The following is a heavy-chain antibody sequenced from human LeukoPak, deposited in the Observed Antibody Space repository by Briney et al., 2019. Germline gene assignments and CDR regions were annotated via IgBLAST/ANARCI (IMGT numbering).Heavy chain of an antibody. CDR2: IYYSGST. D-gene: IGHD6-13*01. CDR3: ARGSSWIDY. J-gene: IGHJ4*02. V-gene: IGHV4-59*01. Sequence: SETLSLTCTVSGGSISSNYWSWIRQPPGKGLEWIGYIYYSGSTYYNPSLKSRVTISVDTSKNQFSLTLSSVTAADTAVYYCARGSSWIDYWGQGTLVTVSS. CDR1: GGSISSNY.